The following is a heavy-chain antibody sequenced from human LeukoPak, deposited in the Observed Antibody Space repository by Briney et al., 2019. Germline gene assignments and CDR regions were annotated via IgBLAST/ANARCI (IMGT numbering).Heavy chain of an antibody. CDR2: IKEDGSEK. J-gene: IGHJ3*02. V-gene: IGHV3-7*01. Sequence: PGGSLRLSCAASGFNFRSYWMSWVRQAPGKGLEWVANIKEDGSEKYYVDSVKGRFTISRDDAKNSLYLQMNSLRAEDTAVYYCARERALDIWGQGTMVTVSS. CDR3: ARERALDI. CDR1: GFNFRSYW.